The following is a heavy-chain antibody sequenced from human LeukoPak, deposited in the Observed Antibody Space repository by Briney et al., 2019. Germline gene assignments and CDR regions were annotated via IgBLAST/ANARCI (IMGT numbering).Heavy chain of an antibody. D-gene: IGHD2-15*01. V-gene: IGHV3-15*01. CDR1: GFTFNNAW. Sequence: GGSLRLSCAASGFTFNNAWMSWVRQAPGKGLEWVGRIKSKTDGGTTDYAAPVKGRFTISRDDSKNTLHLQMNSLKTEDTAVYYCTTDGGVAANLITHCWGQGTLVTVSS. CDR3: TTDGGVAANLITHC. CDR2: IKSKTDGGTT. J-gene: IGHJ1*01.